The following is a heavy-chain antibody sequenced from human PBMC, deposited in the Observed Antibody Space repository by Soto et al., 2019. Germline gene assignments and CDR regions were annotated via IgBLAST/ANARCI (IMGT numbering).Heavy chain of an antibody. D-gene: IGHD1-1*01. J-gene: IGHJ4*02. V-gene: IGHV3-23*01. CDR1: GFTFSVHA. CDR2: ISGNGDNT. Sequence: LRLSCAASGFTFSVHAMSWVRQAPGNGLEWVSTISGNGDNTFYADSVKGRFTISRDNSQNTLFLQMTSLRAEDTAVYFCAKPEPQRLTTEYWGQGSRVTVSS. CDR3: AKPEPQRLTTEY.